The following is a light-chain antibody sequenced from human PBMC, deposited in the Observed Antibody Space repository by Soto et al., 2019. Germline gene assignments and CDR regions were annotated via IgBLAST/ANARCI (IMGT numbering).Light chain of an antibody. J-gene: IGLJ1*01. CDR3: CSSAGSYPFVYG. Sequence: QSALTQPRSVSGSPGQSVTLSCTGTSSDVGGYNYVSWYQQHPGNAPKLMIYDVSKRPSGVPERFSGSKSGNTASLTISGLEAEDEADYYCCSSAGSYPFVYGFGTGTQLTVL. CDR2: DVS. V-gene: IGLV2-11*01. CDR1: SSDVGGYNY.